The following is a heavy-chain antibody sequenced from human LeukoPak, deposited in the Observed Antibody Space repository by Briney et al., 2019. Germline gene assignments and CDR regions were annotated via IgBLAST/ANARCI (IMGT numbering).Heavy chain of an antibody. CDR3: AGVSYYDSSDNRGAFDY. D-gene: IGHD3-22*01. V-gene: IGHV4-34*01. CDR2: INHSGST. Sequence: SETLSLTCAVYGGSFSGYYWSWIRQPPGKGLEWIGEINHSGSTNYNPSLKSRVTISVDKSKNQFSLKLSSVTAADTAVYYCAGVSYYDSSDNRGAFDYWGQGTLVTVSS. CDR1: GGSFSGYY. J-gene: IGHJ4*02.